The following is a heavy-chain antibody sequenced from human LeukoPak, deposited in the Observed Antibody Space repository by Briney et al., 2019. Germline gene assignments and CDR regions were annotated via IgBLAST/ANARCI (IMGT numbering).Heavy chain of an antibody. CDR1: GFTFGDYA. CDR2: IRSKAYGGTT. D-gene: IGHD2-15*01. Sequence: QPGRSLRLSCTASGFTFGDYAMSWFRQAPGKGLEWVGFIRSKAYGGTTEYAASVKGRFTISRDDSKSIAYLQMNSLKTEDTAVYYCTRVRYCSGGGCYYFDYWGQGTLVTVSS. CDR3: TRVRYCSGGGCYYFDY. V-gene: IGHV3-49*03. J-gene: IGHJ4*02.